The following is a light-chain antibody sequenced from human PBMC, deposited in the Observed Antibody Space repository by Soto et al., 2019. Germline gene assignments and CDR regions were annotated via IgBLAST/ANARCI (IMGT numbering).Light chain of an antibody. CDR2: LNSDGSH. V-gene: IGLV4-69*01. CDR1: SGHSSYA. CDR3: QTWGTGIHVV. J-gene: IGLJ2*01. Sequence: QPVLTQSPSASASLGASVKLTCTLSSGHSSYAIAWHQQQPEQGPRYLMTLNSDGSHSKGDGIPDRFSGSSSGAERYLTISSLQSEDEGDYYCQTWGTGIHVVFGGGTKLTVL.